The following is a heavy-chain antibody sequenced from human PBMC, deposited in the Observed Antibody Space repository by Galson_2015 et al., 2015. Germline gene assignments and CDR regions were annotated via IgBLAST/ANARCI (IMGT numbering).Heavy chain of an antibody. J-gene: IGHJ3*02. Sequence: SLRLSCAASGVTLSSDSMNWVRQATGKGLEWVSSISSSSSYIYYADSVKGRFTISRDNAKNSLYLQMNSLRAEDTAVYYCARGERPTLIAVAPSSAFDIWGQGTMVTVSS. CDR1: GVTLSSDS. CDR3: ARGERPTLIAVAPSSAFDI. CDR2: ISSSSSYI. V-gene: IGHV3-21*01. D-gene: IGHD6-19*01.